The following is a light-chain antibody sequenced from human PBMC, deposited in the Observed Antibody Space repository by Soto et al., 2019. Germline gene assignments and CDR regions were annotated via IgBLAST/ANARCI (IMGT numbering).Light chain of an antibody. CDR2: GAS. Sequence: EIVMTQSPATLSVSPGERATLSCRDSQSVSSNLAWYQQKPGQAPRLLIYGASTRATGIPARFGGSGSGTEFTLTISSLQSEDFAVYHCQQYNNWPLTFGGGTKVEVK. CDR1: QSVSSN. V-gene: IGKV3-15*01. J-gene: IGKJ4*01. CDR3: QQYNNWPLT.